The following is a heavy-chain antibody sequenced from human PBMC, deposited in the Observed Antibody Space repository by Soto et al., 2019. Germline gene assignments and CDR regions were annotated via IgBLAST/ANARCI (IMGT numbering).Heavy chain of an antibody. CDR3: ARRYCSGGSCYFHNWFDP. J-gene: IGHJ5*02. CDR2: IIPIFGTA. CDR1: GGTFSSYA. D-gene: IGHD2-15*01. Sequence: QVQLVQSGAEVKKPGSSVKVSCKASGGTFSSYAIRWVRQAPGQGLEWMGGIIPIFGTANYAQKFQGRVTITADESTSTALMELSSLRSEDTAVYYCARRYCSGGSCYFHNWFDPWGQGTLVTVSS. V-gene: IGHV1-69*12.